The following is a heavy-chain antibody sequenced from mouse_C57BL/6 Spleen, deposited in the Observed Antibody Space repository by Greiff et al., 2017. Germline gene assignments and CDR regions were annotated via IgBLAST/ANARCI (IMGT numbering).Heavy chain of an antibody. CDR1: GFTITDYY. Sequence: VQLQQSGAELVKPGASVKLSCTASGFTITDYYMHWVQQRTEQGLEWIGRLDPEDGETKYAPTFPGKATITANPSSNTAYLQLSSLTSADTAAYYCARDSNFFDYWGQGTTLTVSS. CDR2: LDPEDGET. J-gene: IGHJ2*01. CDR3: ARDSNFFDY. V-gene: IGHV14-2*01. D-gene: IGHD2-5*01.